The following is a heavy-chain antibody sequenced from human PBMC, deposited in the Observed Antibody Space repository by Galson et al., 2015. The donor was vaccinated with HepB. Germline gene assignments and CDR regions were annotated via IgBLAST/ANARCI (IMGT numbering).Heavy chain of an antibody. D-gene: IGHD5-12*01. CDR3: AKDPRVATRSKYYYYYMDV. V-gene: IGHV3-30*18. Sequence: SLRLSCAASGFTFSSYGMHWVRRAPGKGLEWVAVISYDGSNKYYADSVKGRFTISRDNSKNTLYLQMNSLRAEDTAVYYCAKDPRVATRSKYYYYYMDVWGKGTTVTVSS. J-gene: IGHJ6*03. CDR2: ISYDGSNK. CDR1: GFTFSSYG.